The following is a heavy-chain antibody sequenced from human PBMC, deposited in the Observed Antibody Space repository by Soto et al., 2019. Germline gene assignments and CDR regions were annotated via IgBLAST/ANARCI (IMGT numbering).Heavy chain of an antibody. J-gene: IGHJ6*02. D-gene: IGHD1-26*01. CDR3: ARHVTMGATTGIFYYGMDV. CDR2: ISYSGSV. Sequence: QVQLQESGPGLVKPSETLSLTCTVSGDSISPYYWSWIRRPPGKELEWIGYISYSGSVNYNPSLRRRVPXSXDPXKNQFSLSLNSVTAADAAVYYCARHVTMGATTGIFYYGMDVWGQGTTVTVSS. CDR1: GDSISPYY. V-gene: IGHV4-59*08.